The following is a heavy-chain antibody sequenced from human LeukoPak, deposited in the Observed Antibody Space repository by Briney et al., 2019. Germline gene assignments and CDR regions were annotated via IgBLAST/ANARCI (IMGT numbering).Heavy chain of an antibody. J-gene: IGHJ4*02. D-gene: IGHD1-26*01. CDR2: IYYSGST. CDR3: ASHGWGV. CDR1: GGSISSYY. V-gene: IGHV4-59*08. Sequence: SETLSLTCTVSGGSISSYYWSWLRQPPGKGLEWIGYIYYSGSTNYNPSLKSRVTISVDTSKNQFSLKLSSVTAADTAVYYCASHGWGVWGQGTLVTVSS.